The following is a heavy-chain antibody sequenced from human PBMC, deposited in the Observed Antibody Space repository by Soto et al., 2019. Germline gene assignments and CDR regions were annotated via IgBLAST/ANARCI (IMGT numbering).Heavy chain of an antibody. V-gene: IGHV3-23*01. CDR1: GITVSSYA. J-gene: IGHJ3*02. Sequence: EVQLLESGGGLVQPGGSLRLSCAASGITVSSYAMNWVRQAPGKGLEWVSGISGSGGSTYYADSVKGRFTISRDNSKNXLYLQMNSLRVEDTAVYYCAKPSTVVTYYDAFDIWGQGTMVTVSS. CDR2: ISGSGGST. D-gene: IGHD4-17*01. CDR3: AKPSTVVTYYDAFDI.